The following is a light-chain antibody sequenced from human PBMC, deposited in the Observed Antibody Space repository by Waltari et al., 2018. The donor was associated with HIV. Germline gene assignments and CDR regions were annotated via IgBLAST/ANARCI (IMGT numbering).Light chain of an antibody. J-gene: IGLJ1*01. CDR2: DVR. V-gene: IGLV2-14*01. Sequence: QSVLTQPASVSGFAGQSITIPCGGSSGDIGSFNFVSWYYSRPYQAPRLILYDVRSRPSGVSARFSVSKTVNTASLTISGRNSEDEGIYYCCSYSRGGDSYVFGPGT. CDR3: CSYSRGGDSYV. CDR1: SGDIGSFNF.